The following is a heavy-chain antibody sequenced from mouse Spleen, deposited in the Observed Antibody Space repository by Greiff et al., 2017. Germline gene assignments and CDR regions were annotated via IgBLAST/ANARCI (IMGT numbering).Heavy chain of an antibody. CDR3: ARDYGGLDY. J-gene: IGHJ3*01. CDR1: GFTFSDYY. D-gene: IGHD1-1*01. Sequence: NLVESEGGLVQPGSSMKLSCTASGFTFSDYYMAWVRQVPEKGLEWVANINYDGSSTYYLDSLKSRFIISRDNAKNILYLQMSSLKSEDTATYYCARDYGGLDYWGQGTLVTVSA. CDR2: INYDGSST. V-gene: IGHV5-16*01.